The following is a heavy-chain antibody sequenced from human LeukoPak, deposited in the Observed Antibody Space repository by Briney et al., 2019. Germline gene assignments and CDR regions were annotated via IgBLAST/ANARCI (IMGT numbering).Heavy chain of an antibody. CDR3: ARLQYSSSWLDY. J-gene: IGHJ4*02. V-gene: IGHV3-23*01. CDR2: ISGSGGST. Sequence: GGPLRLSCAASGFTFSSYAMSWVRQAPGKGLEWVSAISGSGGSTYYADSVKGRFTISRDNSKNTLYLQMNSLRAEDTAVYYCARLQYSSSWLDYWGQGTLVTVSS. CDR1: GFTFSSYA. D-gene: IGHD6-13*01.